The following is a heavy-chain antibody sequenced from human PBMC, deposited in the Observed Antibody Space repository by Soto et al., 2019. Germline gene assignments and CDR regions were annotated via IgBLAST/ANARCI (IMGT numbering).Heavy chain of an antibody. CDR2: ISGSGGST. CDR1: RFSFSDYA. V-gene: IGHV3-23*04. CDR3: AKARGGVLAPSYFDS. J-gene: IGHJ4*02. D-gene: IGHD2-8*01. Sequence: EVQLVESGGGLVQPGGSLRLSCAASRFSFSDYAMSWVRQAPGKGLEWVSAISGSGGSTYSADSVEGRFTISRDNSKNTLYLQMNSLRAEDTALYYCAKARGGVLAPSYFDSWGQGTLVTVSS.